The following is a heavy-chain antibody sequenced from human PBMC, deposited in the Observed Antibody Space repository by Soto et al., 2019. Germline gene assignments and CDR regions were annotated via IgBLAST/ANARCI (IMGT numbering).Heavy chain of an antibody. CDR1: GGTFSSYA. CDR3: ARVLRFLEWLSWFDP. Sequence: QVQLVQSGAEVQKPGSSVKVSCKASGGTFSSYAISWVRQAPGQGREWMGGIIPIFGTANYAQKFQGRVTITADESTSTDYMELSSLRSEDTAVYYCARVLRFLEWLSWFDPWGQGTLVTVSS. CDR2: IIPIFGTA. J-gene: IGHJ5*02. V-gene: IGHV1-69*01. D-gene: IGHD3-3*01.